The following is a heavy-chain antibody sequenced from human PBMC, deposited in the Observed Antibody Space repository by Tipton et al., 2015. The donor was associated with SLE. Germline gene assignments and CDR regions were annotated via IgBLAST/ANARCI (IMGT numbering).Heavy chain of an antibody. J-gene: IGHJ4*02. CDR1: CGSLSSHY. Sequence: TLSLTCTVSCGSLSSHYLSWIRQPPGKGLEWIGYIYYSGSTNYNPPLKSRVTMSEDTSKNQFSLKLSSVTAADTAVYYCARGPTTGDTVIVMVMNFDYWGQGTLVTVSS. D-gene: IGHD3-22*01. CDR2: IYYSGST. CDR3: ARGPTTGDTVIVMVMNFDY. V-gene: IGHV4-59*11.